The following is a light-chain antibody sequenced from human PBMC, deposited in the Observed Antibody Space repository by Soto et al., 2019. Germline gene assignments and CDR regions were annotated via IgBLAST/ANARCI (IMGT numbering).Light chain of an antibody. Sequence: NFMLTQPHSVSESPGKTVTISCTRSSGSIASNYVQWYQQRPGSAPTTVIYEDNQRPSGVPDRFSGSIDISSNSASLTISGLKTEDEADYYCQSYDSSNVVFGGGTKVTVL. CDR3: QSYDSSNVV. CDR2: EDN. V-gene: IGLV6-57*04. CDR1: SGSIASNY. J-gene: IGLJ2*01.